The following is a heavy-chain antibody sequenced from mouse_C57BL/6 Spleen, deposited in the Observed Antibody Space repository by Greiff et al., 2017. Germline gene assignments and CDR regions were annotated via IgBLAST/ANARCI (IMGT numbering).Heavy chain of an antibody. D-gene: IGHD2-4*01. CDR1: GFTFTSYG. J-gene: IGHJ3*01. CDR2: ISICGSYT. V-gene: IGHV5-6*02. Sequence: EVKVVEPGGDLVKPGASLKLSCAASGFTFTSYGMPWVRQTPDQRLEWVATISICGSYTYYPDSVKGRFTISRDNAKITRYLQVSSLKSEDAAVYYCGGRGDYGFAYWGQGTLVTV. CDR3: GGRGDYGFAY.